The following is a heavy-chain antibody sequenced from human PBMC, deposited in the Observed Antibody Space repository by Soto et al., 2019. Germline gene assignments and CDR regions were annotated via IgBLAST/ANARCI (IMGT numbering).Heavy chain of an antibody. CDR3: ARLVRFSSRPSCWGRNWFAP. Sequence: SETLSLTYSVSGGSISSGDYYWSWIRQPPGKGLEWIGYMFYTGTTYYNPSLKSRITISMDTSKNQFSLRLTSVTAADTAEYHCARLVRFSSRPSCWGRNWFAPWCQ. V-gene: IGHV4-30-4*02. CDR1: GGSISSGDYY. J-gene: IGHJ5*02. CDR2: MFYTGTT. D-gene: IGHD7-27*01.